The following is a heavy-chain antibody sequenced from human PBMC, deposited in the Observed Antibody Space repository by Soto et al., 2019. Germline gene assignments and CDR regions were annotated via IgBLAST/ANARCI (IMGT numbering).Heavy chain of an antibody. J-gene: IGHJ6*02. CDR1: GFTLNTYA. D-gene: IGHD2-8*01. CDR3: ARLSGADPHYYYGMDV. CDR2: ISGSGVYT. Sequence: GGSLRLSCAASGFTLNTYAMSWVRQAPGKGPEWVSAISGSGVYTYYLDAVKGRFAISRDNSKNTVYFEMDGLRVEDTAIYYCARLSGADPHYYYGMDVWGQGTTVTVSS. V-gene: IGHV3-23*01.